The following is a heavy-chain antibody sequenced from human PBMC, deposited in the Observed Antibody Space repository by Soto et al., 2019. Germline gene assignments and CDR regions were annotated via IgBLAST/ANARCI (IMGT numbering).Heavy chain of an antibody. CDR2: ISSTTNYI. CDR3: ARESEDLTSNFDY. V-gene: IGHV3-21*06. CDR1: GFTFTWYS. Sequence: GGSLRLSFAASGFTFTWYSMNGVRQSPGKGLEWVSSISSTTNYIYYGDSMKGRFTISRDNAKNSLYLEMNSLRAEDTAVYYCARESEDLTSNFDYWGQGTLVTVSS. J-gene: IGHJ4*02.